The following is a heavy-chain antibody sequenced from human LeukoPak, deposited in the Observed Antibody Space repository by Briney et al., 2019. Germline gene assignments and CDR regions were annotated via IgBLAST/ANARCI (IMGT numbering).Heavy chain of an antibody. Sequence: PGGSLRLSCAASGFTFSSYWMHWIRQPPGKGLEWIGYIYYSGSTNYNPSLKSRVTISVETSKNEFSLKLRSVTAADTAVYYCARVTGYRIEDYFDYWGQGTLVTVSS. V-gene: IGHV4-59*01. CDR3: ARVTGYRIEDYFDY. J-gene: IGHJ4*02. CDR1: GFTFSSYW. CDR2: IYYSGST. D-gene: IGHD6-13*01.